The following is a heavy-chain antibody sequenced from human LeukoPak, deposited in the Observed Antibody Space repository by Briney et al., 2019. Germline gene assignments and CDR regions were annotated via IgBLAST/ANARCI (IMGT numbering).Heavy chain of an antibody. J-gene: IGHJ6*02. CDR1: GYTLTELS. Sequence: ASVKVSCKVSGYTLTELSMHWVRQAPGKGLEWMGGFDPEDGETIYAQKFQGRVTMTEDTSTDTAYMELSSLRSVDTAVYYCATAPLAVAGSMDVWGQGTTVTVSS. CDR2: FDPEDGET. CDR3: ATAPLAVAGSMDV. D-gene: IGHD6-19*01. V-gene: IGHV1-24*01.